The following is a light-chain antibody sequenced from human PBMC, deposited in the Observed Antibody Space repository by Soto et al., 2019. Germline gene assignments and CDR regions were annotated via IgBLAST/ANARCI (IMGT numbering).Light chain of an antibody. CDR1: SSDVGRYIY. Sequence: QSALTQPPSASGSPGQSVTISCTGTSSDVGRYIYVSWFQQHPGKAPKLMIYEVTKRPSGVPDRFSGSKSGNTASLTVSGLQAEDEADYYCSSYAGSNNWVFGGGTQLTVL. CDR2: EVT. CDR3: SSYAGSNNWV. V-gene: IGLV2-8*01. J-gene: IGLJ3*02.